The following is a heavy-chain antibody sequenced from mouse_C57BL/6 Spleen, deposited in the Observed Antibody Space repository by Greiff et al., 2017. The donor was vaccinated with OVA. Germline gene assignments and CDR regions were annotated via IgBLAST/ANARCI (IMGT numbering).Heavy chain of an antibody. Sequence: QVQLKESGAELVRPGASVKLSCKASGYTFTDYYINWVKQRPGQGLEWIARIYPGSGNTYYNEKFKGKATLTAEKSSSTAYMQLSSLTSEDSAVYFCARKGYYDYDGGFAYWGQGTLVTVSA. D-gene: IGHD2-4*01. CDR2: IYPGSGNT. J-gene: IGHJ3*01. V-gene: IGHV1-76*01. CDR3: ARKGYYDYDGGFAY. CDR1: GYTFTDYY.